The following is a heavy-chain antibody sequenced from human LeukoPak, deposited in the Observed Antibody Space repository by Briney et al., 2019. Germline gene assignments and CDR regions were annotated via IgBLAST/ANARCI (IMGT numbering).Heavy chain of an antibody. J-gene: IGHJ4*02. Sequence: SETLSLTCTVSGGSVSSGSYYWSWIRQPPGKGLEWIGYIYYSGSTNYNPSLKSRVTISVDTSKNQFSLKLSSVTAADTAVYYCASRKSGSYFPSIDYWGQGTLVSVSS. CDR2: IYYSGST. D-gene: IGHD1-26*01. CDR3: ASRKSGSYFPSIDY. CDR1: GGSVSSGSYY. V-gene: IGHV4-61*01.